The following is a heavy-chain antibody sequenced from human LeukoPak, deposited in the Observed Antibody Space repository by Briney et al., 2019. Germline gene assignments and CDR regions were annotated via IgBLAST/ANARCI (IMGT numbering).Heavy chain of an antibody. Sequence: GGSRRLSCAASGFTFSASGMHWVRQTPGKGLEWVAFIRYDGSNKYYADSVKGRFTISRDNSKNTLYLQMNSLRAEDTAVYYCAKDGAARSHAFDIWGQGTMVTVSS. D-gene: IGHD6-6*01. CDR3: AKDGAARSHAFDI. J-gene: IGHJ3*02. V-gene: IGHV3-30*02. CDR2: IRYDGSNK. CDR1: GFTFSASG.